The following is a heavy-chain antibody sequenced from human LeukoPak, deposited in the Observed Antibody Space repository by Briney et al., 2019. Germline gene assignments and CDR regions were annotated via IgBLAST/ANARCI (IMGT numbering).Heavy chain of an antibody. V-gene: IGHV4-34*01. Sequence: PSETLSLTCAVYDWSFSGYYWSWIRQPPGKGLEWIGEINHSGSTNYNPSLKRRVTISVDTSKNQFSLKLSSVTAADTAVYYCARTYYDFWRSPYYYYYYYMDVWGKGTTVTVSS. CDR2: INHSGST. D-gene: IGHD3-3*01. J-gene: IGHJ6*03. CDR3: ARTYYDFWRSPYYYYYYYMDV. CDR1: DWSFSGYY.